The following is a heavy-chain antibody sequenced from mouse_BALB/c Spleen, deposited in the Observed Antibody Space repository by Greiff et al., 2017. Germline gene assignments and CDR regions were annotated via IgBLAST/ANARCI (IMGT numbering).Heavy chain of an antibody. V-gene: IGHV1-7*01. CDR1: GYTFTSYW. D-gene: IGHD4-1*01. CDR2: INPSTGYT. Sequence: QVQLKESGAELAKPGASVKMSCKASGYTFTSYWMHWVKQRPGQGLEWIGYINPSTGYTEYNQKFKDKATLTADKSSSTAYMQLSSLTSEDSAVYYCAREDGTDDYWGQGTTLTVSS. J-gene: IGHJ2*01. CDR3: AREDGTDDY.